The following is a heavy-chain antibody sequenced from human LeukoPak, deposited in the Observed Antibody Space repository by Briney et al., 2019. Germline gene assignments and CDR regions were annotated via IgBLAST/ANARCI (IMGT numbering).Heavy chain of an antibody. D-gene: IGHD5-18*01. CDR3: ARSAYSYGQGVYV. Sequence: SETLSLTCTVSAGSISSYYWSWIRQPAGKGLEWIGRIYTSGSTNYNPSLKSRVTMSVDTSKNQFSLKLSSVTAADTAVYYCARSAYSYGQGVYVWAKGTTVTVSS. CDR2: IYTSGST. J-gene: IGHJ6*04. V-gene: IGHV4-4*07. CDR1: AGSISSYY.